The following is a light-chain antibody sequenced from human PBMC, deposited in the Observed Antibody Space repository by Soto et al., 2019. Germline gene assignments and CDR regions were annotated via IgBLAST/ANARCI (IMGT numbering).Light chain of an antibody. CDR3: QHYNNWPPWT. V-gene: IGKV3-15*01. J-gene: IGKJ1*01. CDR2: GAS. Sequence: EVLMTQSPATLSVSPGERATLSCRASQSFSTNLAWYQQKPGQAPRLLVYGASTRATGLPARLSGSGSGTEFTLTINSLQSDDFAVYYCQHYNNWPPWTFGQGTKVEIK. CDR1: QSFSTN.